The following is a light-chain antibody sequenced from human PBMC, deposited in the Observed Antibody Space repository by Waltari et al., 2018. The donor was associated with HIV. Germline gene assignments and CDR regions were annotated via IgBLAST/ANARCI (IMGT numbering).Light chain of an antibody. CDR1: QSVSNS. V-gene: IGKV3-15*01. J-gene: IGKJ1*01. CDR2: GAS. Sequence: EIVMTQSPATLSVSPGGRATLSCRASQSVSNSSVWYQQRPGQAPRLLIYGASTRATGIPGRFSGSGSGTEFTLTINSLQSEDFAVYYCQQYNSWPRTFGQGTKVEVK. CDR3: QQYNSWPRT.